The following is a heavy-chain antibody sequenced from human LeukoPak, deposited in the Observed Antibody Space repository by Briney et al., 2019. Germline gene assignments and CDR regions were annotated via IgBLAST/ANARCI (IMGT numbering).Heavy chain of an antibody. Sequence: PSETLSLTCTVSGGSISSYYWSWIRQPAGKGLEWIGRIDSSENTNYNPSLKSRITISVDTSKNQFSLKLSSVTAADTAIYYCARSRMNTADFDSWGQGALVTVSS. V-gene: IGHV4-4*07. CDR3: ARSRMNTADFDS. CDR2: IDSSENT. D-gene: IGHD5-18*01. J-gene: IGHJ4*02. CDR1: GGSISSYY.